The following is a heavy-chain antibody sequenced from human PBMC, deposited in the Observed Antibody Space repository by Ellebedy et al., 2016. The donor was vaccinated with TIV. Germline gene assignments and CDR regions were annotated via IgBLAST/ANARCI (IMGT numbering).Heavy chain of an antibody. CDR1: GFTFSTFS. CDR2: FSSRSITA. J-gene: IGHJ6*02. CDR3: ARVSGSSLTLDYFYYGMDV. Sequence: PGGSLRLSCVASGFTFSTFSMTWVRQAPGKGLEWVSYFSSRSITAYAADSVRGRFTISRDNAKNTLYLQMNSLRDEDTAVYYCARVSGSSLTLDYFYYGMDVWGQGTTVTVSS. D-gene: IGHD3-10*01. V-gene: IGHV3-48*02.